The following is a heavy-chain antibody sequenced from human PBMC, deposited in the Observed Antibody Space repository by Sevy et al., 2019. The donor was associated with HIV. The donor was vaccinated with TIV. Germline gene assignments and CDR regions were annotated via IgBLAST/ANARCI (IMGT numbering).Heavy chain of an antibody. CDR1: GFTFSDYY. CDR3: ARGEYYDSSGYYPYFDY. CDR2: ISSSDSTI. V-gene: IGHV3-11*04. J-gene: IGHJ4*02. Sequence: GGSLRLSCAASGFTFSDYYMSWIRQAPGKGLEWVSYISSSDSTIYYADSVKGRFTISRDNAKNSLYLQMNSLRAEDTVVYYCARGEYYDSSGYYPYFDYWGQGTLVTVSS. D-gene: IGHD3-22*01.